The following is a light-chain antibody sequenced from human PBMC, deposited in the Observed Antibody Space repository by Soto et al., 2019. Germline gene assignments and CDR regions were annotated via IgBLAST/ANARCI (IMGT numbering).Light chain of an antibody. CDR3: QQYGSVIT. CDR1: QSVSSSY. Sequence: EIVLTQSPGTLSLSPGERATLSCRASQSVSSSYLAWYQQKPGQAPRLLIYGASSRATGIPDRFSGSGSGTDFTLTISRLEPEDLAVYYCQQYGSVITFGQGTRLEIK. V-gene: IGKV3-20*01. CDR2: GAS. J-gene: IGKJ5*01.